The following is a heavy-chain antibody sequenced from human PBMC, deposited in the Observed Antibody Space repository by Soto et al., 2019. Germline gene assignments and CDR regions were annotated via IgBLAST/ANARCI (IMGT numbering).Heavy chain of an antibody. CDR3: ARDGYCSGGSCYSVPVFDY. Sequence: GGSLRLSCAAPGFTFSSYGMHWVRQAPGKGLEWVAVIWYDGSNKYYADSVKGRFTISRDNSKNTLYLQMNSLRAEGTAVYYCARDGYCSGGSCYSVPVFDYWGQGTLVTVSS. CDR2: IWYDGSNK. J-gene: IGHJ4*02. D-gene: IGHD2-15*01. CDR1: GFTFSSYG. V-gene: IGHV3-33*01.